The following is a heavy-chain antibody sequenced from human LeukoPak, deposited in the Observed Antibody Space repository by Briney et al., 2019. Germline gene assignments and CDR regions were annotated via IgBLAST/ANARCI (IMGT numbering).Heavy chain of an antibody. CDR3: ARVHWGNYYLNAFDI. D-gene: IGHD3-10*01. J-gene: IGHJ3*02. V-gene: IGHV3-33*01. CDR1: GFTFSSYG. CDR2: TWYDGSNK. Sequence: GGSRSLSCAASGFTFSSYGMHWVRQAPGKGLEWVAVTWYDGSNKYYADSVKGRFTISRDNPKNTLYLQMNSLRVEDTAVYYCARVHWGNYYLNAFDIWGQGTMFTVSS.